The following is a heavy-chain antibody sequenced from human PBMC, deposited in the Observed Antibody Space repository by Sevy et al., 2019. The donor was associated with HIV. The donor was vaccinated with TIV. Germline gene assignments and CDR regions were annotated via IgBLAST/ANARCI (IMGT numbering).Heavy chain of an antibody. CDR3: ATTDSSGAYYYGMDV. V-gene: IGHV3-30*03. Sequence: GGSLRLSCAASGFTFSSYGMHWVRQAPGKGLEWVAVISYDGSNKYYADSVKGRCTISRDNSKNTLYLQMNSLRAEDTAVYYCATTDSSGAYYYGMDVWGQRTTVTVSS. CDR1: GFTFSSYG. D-gene: IGHD3-22*01. CDR2: ISYDGSNK. J-gene: IGHJ6*02.